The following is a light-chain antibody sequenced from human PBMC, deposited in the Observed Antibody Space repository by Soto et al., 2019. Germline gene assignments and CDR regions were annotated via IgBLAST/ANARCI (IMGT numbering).Light chain of an antibody. CDR1: QSVSSSY. J-gene: IGKJ1*01. CDR2: GAS. CDR3: QQYRT. V-gene: IGKV3-20*01. Sequence: EIVLTQSPGTLSLSPGERATLSCRASQSVSSSYLAWYQQKPGQAPRLLIYGASSRATGIPDRFSGSGSGTDFTLTISRLEPEDFAVYYCQQYRTFGQVTTVEIK.